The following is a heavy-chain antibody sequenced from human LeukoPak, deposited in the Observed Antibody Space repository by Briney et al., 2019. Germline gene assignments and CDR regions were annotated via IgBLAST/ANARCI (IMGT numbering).Heavy chain of an antibody. CDR1: GFAFGSEA. CDR3: AKNWGSLDY. V-gene: IGHV3-23*01. Sequence: GGSLRLSCAVSGFAFGSEAMSWVRQSPARGLEWVASISPGGGTTYYADYVKGRFTISRDNAKNSLYLQMNSLRAEDTAVYYCAKNWGSLDYWGQGTLVTVSS. D-gene: IGHD7-27*01. J-gene: IGHJ4*02. CDR2: ISPGGGTT.